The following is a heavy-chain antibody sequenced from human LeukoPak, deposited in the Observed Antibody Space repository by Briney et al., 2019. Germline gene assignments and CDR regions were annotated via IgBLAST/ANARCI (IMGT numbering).Heavy chain of an antibody. CDR1: GFTFSSYS. J-gene: IGHJ4*02. V-gene: IGHV3-21*01. D-gene: IGHD6-6*01. CDR3: ARDCSSERIDLFDY. CDR2: ISSSSSYI. Sequence: KSGGSLRLSCAASGFTFSSYSMNWVRQAPGKGLEWVSSISSSSSYIYYADSVKGRFTITRDNAKNSLYLQMNSLRAEDTAVYYCARDCSSERIDLFDYWGQGTLVTVSS.